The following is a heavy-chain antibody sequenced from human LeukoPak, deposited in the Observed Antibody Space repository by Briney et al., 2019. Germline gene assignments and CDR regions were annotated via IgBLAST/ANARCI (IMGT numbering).Heavy chain of an antibody. V-gene: IGHV3-33*01. CDR3: ARDKAYSGSIIDAFDI. CDR1: GFTFSSYG. Sequence: GGSLRLSCAASGFTFSSYGMHWVRQAPGKGLEWVAVIWYDGSNKYYADSVKGRFTISRDNSKNTLYLQMNSLRAEDTAVYDCARDKAYSGSIIDAFDIWGQGTMVTVSS. J-gene: IGHJ3*02. CDR2: IWYDGSNK. D-gene: IGHD1-26*01.